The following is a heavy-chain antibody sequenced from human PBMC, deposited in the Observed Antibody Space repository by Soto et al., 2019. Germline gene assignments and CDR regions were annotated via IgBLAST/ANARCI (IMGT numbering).Heavy chain of an antibody. J-gene: IGHJ4*02. Sequence: QMQLVQSGPEVKKRGTSVKVSCKASGFTVTSSAMQWVRQARVQRLEWIGWIVVGSGNTNYAQKFQERVTITRDMSTSTAYMELSSLRSEDTAVYYCAAPHENGDEYWGQGTLVTVSS. CDR1: GFTVTSSA. V-gene: IGHV1-58*02. D-gene: IGHD4-17*01. CDR3: AAPHENGDEY. CDR2: IVVGSGNT.